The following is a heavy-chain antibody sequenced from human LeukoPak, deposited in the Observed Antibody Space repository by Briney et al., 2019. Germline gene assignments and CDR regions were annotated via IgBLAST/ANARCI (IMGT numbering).Heavy chain of an antibody. V-gene: IGHV3-23*01. CDR1: GFTLSSYA. Sequence: GGSLRLSCAASGFTLSSYAMSWVRQAPGEGLEWVSTVSGSGGNTYYADSVKGRFTISRDNTKNTLYLQMNSLRAEDTAVYYCVRESPVAAVGRSWFDPWGQGTLVTVSS. D-gene: IGHD6-13*01. J-gene: IGHJ5*02. CDR3: VRESPVAAVGRSWFDP. CDR2: VSGSGGNT.